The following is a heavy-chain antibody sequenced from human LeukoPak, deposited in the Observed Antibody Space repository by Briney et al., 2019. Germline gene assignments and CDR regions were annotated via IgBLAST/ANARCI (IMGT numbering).Heavy chain of an antibody. J-gene: IGHJ4*02. V-gene: IGHV4-61*01. CDR3: ARAGATVDY. CDR1: GGSVSSGSHY. Sequence: SETLSLTCTVSGGSVSSGSHYWSWIRQPPGKGLEWIGYIYYSGSTNYNPSLKSRVTISVDTSKNQFSLKLSSVTAADTAVYYCARAGATVDYWGQGTLVTVSS. CDR2: IYYSGST.